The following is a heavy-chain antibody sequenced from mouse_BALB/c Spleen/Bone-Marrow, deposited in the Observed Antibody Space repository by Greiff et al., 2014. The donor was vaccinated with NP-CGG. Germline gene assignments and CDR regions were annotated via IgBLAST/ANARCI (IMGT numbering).Heavy chain of an antibody. CDR1: GYTFTEYT. D-gene: IGHD1-2*01. J-gene: IGHJ1*01. CDR2: SNPNNGGT. CDR3: ARGAYYGYGNWYFDV. V-gene: IGHV1-18*01. Sequence: EVQLVESGPELVKPGASVKISCKTSGYTFTEYTMHWVKQSHGKSLEWFGGSNPNNGGTSYNQKFKAKATLTVDKSSSTVYMELRSLTSEDSAVYFCARGAYYGYGNWYFDVWGAGTTVTVSS.